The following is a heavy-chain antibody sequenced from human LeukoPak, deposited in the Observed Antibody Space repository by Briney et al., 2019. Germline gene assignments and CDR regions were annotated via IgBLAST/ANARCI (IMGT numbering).Heavy chain of an antibody. J-gene: IGHJ6*03. D-gene: IGHD1-26*01. CDR1: GGSFSGYS. CDR2: INHRGST. CDR3: ATGARSSGTYHLYYYYMDV. V-gene: IGHV4-34*01. Sequence: SETLSLTCAVYGGSFSGYSWSWIRQPPGKGLEWIGEINHRGSTTYNPSLTSRVTISVDTSKKQFSLKLNSVTAAGTAVYYCATGARSSGTYHLYYYYMDVWGKGTTVTVSS.